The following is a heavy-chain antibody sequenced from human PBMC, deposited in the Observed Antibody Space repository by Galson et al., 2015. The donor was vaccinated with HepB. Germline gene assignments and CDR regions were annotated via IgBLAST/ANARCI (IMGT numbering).Heavy chain of an antibody. CDR1: GFTFDDYT. V-gene: IGHV3-43*01. CDR3: AKDIGPPPGDSYGYYYYGMDV. CDR2: ISWDGGST. Sequence: SLRLSCAASGFTFDDYTMHWVRQAPGKGLEWVSLISWDGGSTYYADSVKGRFTISRDNSKNSLYLQMNSLRTEDTALYYCAKDIGPPPGDSYGYYYYGMDVWGQGTTVTVSS. D-gene: IGHD5-18*01. J-gene: IGHJ6*02.